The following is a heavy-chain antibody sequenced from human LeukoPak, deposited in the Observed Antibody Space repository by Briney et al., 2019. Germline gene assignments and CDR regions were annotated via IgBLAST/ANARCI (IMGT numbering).Heavy chain of an antibody. CDR2: ISGSGGST. Sequence: GGSVRLSCAASGFTFSSYDMSWVRQAPGKGLEWVSAISGSGGSTYYADSVKGRFTISRDNSKNTLYLQMNSLRAEDTAVYYCAKDHRVWFGEFHNWFDPWGQGTLVTVSS. V-gene: IGHV3-23*01. CDR3: AKDHRVWFGEFHNWFDP. J-gene: IGHJ5*02. CDR1: GFTFSSYD. D-gene: IGHD3-10*01.